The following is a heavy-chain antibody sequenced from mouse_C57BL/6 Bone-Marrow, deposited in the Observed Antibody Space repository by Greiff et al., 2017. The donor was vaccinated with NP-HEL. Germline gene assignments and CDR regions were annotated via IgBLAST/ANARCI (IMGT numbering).Heavy chain of an antibody. V-gene: IGHV1-62-2*01. CDR2: FYPGSGSI. Sequence: QVHVKQSGAELVKPGASVKLSCKASGYTFTEYTIHWVKQRSGQGLEWIGWFYPGSGSIKYNEKFKDKATLTADKSSSTVYMERSRLTSEDSAVYFCARHEAGYYGNTWFAYWGQGTLVTVSA. CDR3: ARHEAGYYGNTWFAY. J-gene: IGHJ3*01. D-gene: IGHD2-1*01. CDR1: GYTFTEYT.